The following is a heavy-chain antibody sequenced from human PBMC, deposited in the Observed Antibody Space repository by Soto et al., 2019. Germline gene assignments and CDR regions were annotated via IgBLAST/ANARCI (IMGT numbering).Heavy chain of an antibody. Sequence: PSETLSLTCTVSGGSISSYYWSWIRQPPGKGLEWIGYIYYSGSTNYNPSLKSRVTISVDTSKNQFSLKLSSVTAADTAVYYCARARRQLLQLNWFDPWGQGTLVTVSS. D-gene: IGHD2-15*01. CDR3: ARARRQLLQLNWFDP. CDR2: IYYSGST. CDR1: GGSISSYY. J-gene: IGHJ5*02. V-gene: IGHV4-59*01.